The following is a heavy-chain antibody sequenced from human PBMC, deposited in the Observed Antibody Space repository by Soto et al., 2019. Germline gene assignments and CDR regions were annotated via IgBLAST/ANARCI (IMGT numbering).Heavy chain of an antibody. J-gene: IGHJ4*02. Sequence: QVQLVESGGGVVQPGRSLRLSCAASGFTFSSYGMHWVRQAPGKGLEWVAVISYDGSNKYYADSVKGRFTISRDNSKNTXYXQMNSLRAEDTAVYYCAKDFRLEQWLVRGGKLYFDYWGQGTLVTVSS. CDR1: GFTFSSYG. D-gene: IGHD6-19*01. CDR3: AKDFRLEQWLVRGGKLYFDY. CDR2: ISYDGSNK. V-gene: IGHV3-30*18.